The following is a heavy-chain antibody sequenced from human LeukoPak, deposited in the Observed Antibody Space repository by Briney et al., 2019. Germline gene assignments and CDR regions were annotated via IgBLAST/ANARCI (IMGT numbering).Heavy chain of an antibody. J-gene: IGHJ3*01. CDR2: INQDGSEK. CDR1: GFTFSTYW. V-gene: IGHV3-7*01. Sequence: PRGSLRLSCAASGFTFSTYWMNWVRQAPGKGLEWVANINQDGSEKYYVDSVKGRFTISRDNAKNSLYLQMNSLRPEDTAVYYCAKDWVYNSGSYLVDWGQGTMVTVSS. CDR3: AKDWVYNSGSYLVD. D-gene: IGHD3-10*01.